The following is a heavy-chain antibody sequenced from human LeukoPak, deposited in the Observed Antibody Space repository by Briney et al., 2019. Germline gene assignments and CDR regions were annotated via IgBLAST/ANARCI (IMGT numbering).Heavy chain of an antibody. J-gene: IGHJ4*02. CDR1: GFTFSSYA. V-gene: IGHV3-23*01. Sequence: GGSLRLSCAASGFTFSSYAMSWVRQAPGKGLEWVSAISGSGGSTYYADSVKGRFTISRDNSKNTLYLQMNRLRAEDTAVYYCAKAGDFWSGYYNFDYWGQGTLVTVSS. CDR2: ISGSGGST. D-gene: IGHD3-3*01. CDR3: AKAGDFWSGYYNFDY.